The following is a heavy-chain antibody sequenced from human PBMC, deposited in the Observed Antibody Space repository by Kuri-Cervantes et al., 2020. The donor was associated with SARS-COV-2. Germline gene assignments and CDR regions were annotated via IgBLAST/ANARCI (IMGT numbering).Heavy chain of an antibody. J-gene: IGHJ4*02. D-gene: IGHD3-10*01. Sequence: GESLKISCAASGFSFSDYYLSWVRQAPGKGLDWVAYISASGSNMFYADSVKGRFTISRDNARNSLYLQMNSLRAEDTAVYYCARDRGYYGSGTPDSWGQGTLVTVSS. CDR3: ARDRGYYGSGTPDS. V-gene: IGHV3-11*01. CDR2: ISASGSNM. CDR1: GFSFSDYY.